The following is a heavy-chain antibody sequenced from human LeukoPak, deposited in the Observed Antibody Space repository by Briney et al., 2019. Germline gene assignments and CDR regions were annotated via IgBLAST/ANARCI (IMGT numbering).Heavy chain of an antibody. CDR2: IYYSGST. Sequence: TSETLSLTCTVSGGSISSYYWSWIRQPPGKGLEWIGYIYYSGSTNYNPSLKSRVTISVDTSKNQFSLKLSSVTAADTAVYYCARDPGRYSGYDFDDAFDIWGQGTMVTVSS. J-gene: IGHJ3*02. CDR3: ARDPGRYSGYDFDDAFDI. D-gene: IGHD5-12*01. V-gene: IGHV4-59*01. CDR1: GGSISSYY.